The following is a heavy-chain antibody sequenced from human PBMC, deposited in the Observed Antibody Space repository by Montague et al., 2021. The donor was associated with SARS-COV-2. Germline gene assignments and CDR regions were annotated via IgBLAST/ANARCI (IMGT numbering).Heavy chain of an antibody. CDR2: TFYRSEWNY. CDR3: AGVRHLGRGMDV. Sequence: CAISGDSVSRNDIAWNWFRQSPSRGLEWLGRTFYRSEWNYHYADXVKSRITIDPDTSKNRVSLQLRSVTPEDTAVYFCAGVRHLGRGMDVWGQGTTVTVSS. CDR1: GDSVSRNDIA. J-gene: IGHJ6*02. D-gene: IGHD7-27*01. V-gene: IGHV6-1*01.